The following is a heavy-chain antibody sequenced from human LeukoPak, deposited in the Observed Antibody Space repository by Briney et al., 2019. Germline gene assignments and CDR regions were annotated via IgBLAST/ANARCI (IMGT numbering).Heavy chain of an antibody. CDR2: ISAYNGNT. CDR1: GYTFTGYH. D-gene: IGHD1-7*01. J-gene: IGHJ4*02. CDR3: ARAGGNYLMDY. Sequence: ASVKVSCKASGYTFTGYHIHWVRQAPGQGLEWMGWISAYNGNTNYAQKLQGRVTMTTDTSTSAAYMELRSLRSDDTAVYYCARAGGNYLMDYWGQGTLVTVSS. V-gene: IGHV1-18*04.